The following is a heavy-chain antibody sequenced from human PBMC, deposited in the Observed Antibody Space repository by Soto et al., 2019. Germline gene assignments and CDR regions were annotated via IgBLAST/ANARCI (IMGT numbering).Heavy chain of an antibody. Sequence: GGSLRLSCAVSGFTFDDNAMHWVRQAPEKGLEWVSGINWKSDIGYADSVKGRFTISRGNAENSLYLQMNSLRAEDTALYYCAISQDRGGRTTFIYWGQGTQVTVSS. D-gene: IGHD3-16*01. CDR3: AISQDRGGRTTFIY. CDR1: GFTFDDNA. CDR2: INWKSDI. V-gene: IGHV3-9*01. J-gene: IGHJ4*02.